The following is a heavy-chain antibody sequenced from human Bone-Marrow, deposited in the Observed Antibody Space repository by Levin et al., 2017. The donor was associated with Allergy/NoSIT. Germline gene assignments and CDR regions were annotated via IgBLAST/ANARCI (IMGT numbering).Heavy chain of an antibody. CDR1: GYTFTGYY. J-gene: IGHJ2*01. CDR3: ARGEGGIAAAENYWYFDL. D-gene: IGHD6-13*01. V-gene: IGHV1-2*02. CDR2: INPNSGGT. Sequence: GESLKISCKASGYTFTGYYMHWVRQAPGQGLEWMGWINPNSGGTNYAQKFQGRVTMTRDTSISTAYMELSRLRSDDTAVYYCARGEGGIAAAENYWYFDLWGRGTLVTVSS.